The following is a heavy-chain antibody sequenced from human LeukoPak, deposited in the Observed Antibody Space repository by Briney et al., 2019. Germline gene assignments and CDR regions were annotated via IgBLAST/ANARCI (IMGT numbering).Heavy chain of an antibody. D-gene: IGHD6-19*01. V-gene: IGHV4-34*01. CDR1: GGSFSGYY. CDR2: INHSGST. CDR3: ARGFGSGGPYYCYYYGMDV. J-gene: IGHJ6*02. Sequence: SETLSLTCAVYGGSFSGYYWSWIRQPPGKGLEWIGEINHSGSTNYNPSLKSRVTISVDTSKNQFSLKLSSVTAADTAVYYCARGFGSGGPYYCYYYGMDVWGQGTTVTVSS.